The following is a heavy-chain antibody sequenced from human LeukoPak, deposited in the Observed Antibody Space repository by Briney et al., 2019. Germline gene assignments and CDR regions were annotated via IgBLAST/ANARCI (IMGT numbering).Heavy chain of an antibody. Sequence: GGSLRLSCAASGFTFSSYAMNWVRQAPGKGLEWVAVISYDGSDKYYADSVKGRFTISRDNSKNTLYLQMNSLRAEDTAVYYCAKDQGYFDYWGQGTLVTVSS. CDR2: ISYDGSDK. CDR3: AKDQGYFDY. J-gene: IGHJ4*02. V-gene: IGHV3-30-3*01. CDR1: GFTFSSYA.